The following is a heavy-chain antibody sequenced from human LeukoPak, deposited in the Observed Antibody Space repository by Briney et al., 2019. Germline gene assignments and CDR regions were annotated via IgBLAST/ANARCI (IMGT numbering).Heavy chain of an antibody. CDR3: ARHNPWYFDH. J-gene: IGHJ4*02. CDR2: IYYSGST. V-gene: IGHV4-59*08. Sequence: SXIRXXXGXGLEWIGYIYYSGSTNYNPSLKSRVTISVDTSKNQFSLKLSSVTAADTAVYYCARHNPWYFDHWGQGTLVTVSS.